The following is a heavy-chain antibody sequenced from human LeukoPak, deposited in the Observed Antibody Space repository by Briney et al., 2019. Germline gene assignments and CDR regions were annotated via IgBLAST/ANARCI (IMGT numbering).Heavy chain of an antibody. D-gene: IGHD6-19*01. CDR2: ISSSSSYI. J-gene: IGHJ6*02. Sequence: PGWSLTLSCPASGFTFSSYSMNWVRQAPGKGMEWVSSISSSSSYIYYPDSVKGRLSISRDNAKNALYLQMNSLRAEDTAVYYCAGAWYSSRFYYYYCGMDVWGQGTTVTVSS. CDR1: GFTFSSYS. V-gene: IGHV3-21*01. CDR3: AGAWYSSRFYYYYCGMDV.